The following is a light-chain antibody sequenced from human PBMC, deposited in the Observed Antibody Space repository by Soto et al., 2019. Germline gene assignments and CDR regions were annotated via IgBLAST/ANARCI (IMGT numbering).Light chain of an antibody. V-gene: IGKV1-39*01. CDR1: QGISTY. Sequence: DIQMTQSPSSLSAPLAARVTITCRASQGISTYLNWYQQKPGKAPKVLIYEASSLQSGVPSRFSGSGSGTEFTLTITSLQPEDFATYYCQQSYNTPRTFGQGTKVEI. CDR2: EAS. J-gene: IGKJ1*01. CDR3: QQSYNTPRT.